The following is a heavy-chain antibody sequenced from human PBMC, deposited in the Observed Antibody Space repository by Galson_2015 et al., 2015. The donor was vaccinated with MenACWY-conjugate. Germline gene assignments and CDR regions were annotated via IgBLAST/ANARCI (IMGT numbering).Heavy chain of an antibody. D-gene: IGHD2-15*01. CDR2: ISASGADV. CDR1: GFTFSSYG. CDR3: ARGGYITGYSFDL. V-gene: IGHV3-23*01. Sequence: SLRLSCAAAGFTFSSYGLNWVRQAPGAGLEWGSVISASGADVFQADSVKGRFTIARDNSKSALYLEMNSLRPEDTAVYYCARGGYITGYSFDLWGQGTRVTVSS. J-gene: IGHJ4*02.